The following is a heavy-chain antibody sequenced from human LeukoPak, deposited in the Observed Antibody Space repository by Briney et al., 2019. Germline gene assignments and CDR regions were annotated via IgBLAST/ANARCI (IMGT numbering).Heavy chain of an antibody. J-gene: IGHJ4*02. Sequence: SETLSLTCTVSGYSISSGYYWGWIRQPPGKGLEWIGSIYHSGSTYYNPSLKSRVTISVDTSKNQFSPKLSSVTAADTAVYYCARLSYYYDSSVYYSPFDYWGQGTLVTVSS. CDR3: ARLSYYYDSSVYYSPFDY. CDR1: GYSISSGYY. CDR2: IYHSGST. D-gene: IGHD3-22*01. V-gene: IGHV4-38-2*02.